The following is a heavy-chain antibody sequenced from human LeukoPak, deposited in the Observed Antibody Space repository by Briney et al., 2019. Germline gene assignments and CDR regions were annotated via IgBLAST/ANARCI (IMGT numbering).Heavy chain of an antibody. Sequence: GGSLRLSCAASGFTFSSYGMHWVRQAPGKGLEWVAFIRYDGSNKYYADSVRGRFTISRDNAKNSLYLQMNSLRAEGTAVYYCARDSEPDYYHDSGGFDYWGQGTLVTVSS. CDR2: IRYDGSNK. CDR3: ARDSEPDYYHDSGGFDY. J-gene: IGHJ4*02. CDR1: GFTFSSYG. V-gene: IGHV3-30*02. D-gene: IGHD3-22*01.